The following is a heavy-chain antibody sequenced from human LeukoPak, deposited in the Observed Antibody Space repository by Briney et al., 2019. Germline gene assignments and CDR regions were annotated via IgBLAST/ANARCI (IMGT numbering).Heavy chain of an antibody. V-gene: IGHV1-18*01. CDR3: ARSAEHCNNGVCFTDYYMDV. J-gene: IGHJ6*03. Sequence: ASVKVFCKASGYTFTSYGISWVRQAPGQGLEWMGWISAYNGNTNYAQKLQGRVTMTRDTSISTAYMELSSLTSDDTAVYFCARSAEHCNNGVCFTDYYMDVWGKGTTVTVSS. CDR1: GYTFTSYG. CDR2: ISAYNGNT. D-gene: IGHD2-8*01.